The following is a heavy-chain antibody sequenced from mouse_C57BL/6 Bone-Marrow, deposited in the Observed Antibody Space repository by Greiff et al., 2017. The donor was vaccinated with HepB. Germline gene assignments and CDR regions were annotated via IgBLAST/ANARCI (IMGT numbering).Heavy chain of an antibody. CDR2: IDPSDSYT. CDR1: GCTFTSYW. Sequence: QVQLQQPGAELVMPGASVKLSCKASGCTFTSYWMHWVKQRPGQGLEWIGEIDPSDSYTNYNQKFKGKSTLTVDKSSSTAYMQLSSLTSEDSAVYYCARNYGSSSFAYWGQGTLVTVSA. D-gene: IGHD1-1*01. V-gene: IGHV1-69*01. CDR3: ARNYGSSSFAY. J-gene: IGHJ3*01.